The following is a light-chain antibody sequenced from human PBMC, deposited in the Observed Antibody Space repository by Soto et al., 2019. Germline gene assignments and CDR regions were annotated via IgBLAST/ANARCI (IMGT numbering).Light chain of an antibody. Sequence: ILMNQSYPTLSESFLDLRAITFRASQTISSWLAWYQQKPGKAPKLLIYKASTLKSGAPSRFSGSGSGTECTLTICSLQPDDFATYCCQQDNCIPADFGDGTKVEI. CDR2: KAS. CDR1: QTISSW. J-gene: IGKJ4*01. V-gene: IGKV1-5*03. CDR3: QQDNCIPAD.